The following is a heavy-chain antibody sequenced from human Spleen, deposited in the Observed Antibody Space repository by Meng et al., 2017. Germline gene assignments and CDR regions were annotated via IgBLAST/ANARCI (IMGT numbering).Heavy chain of an antibody. J-gene: IGHJ4*02. CDR2: INPKSGDT. Sequence: VQRMQSGAERKSPGASVKVSCKPSGYNFPDNYIHWVRRAPGQGLEWMGRINPKSGDTHYAQKFQARVTMTGDTSISTAYMELSGLRSDDTAMYYCARDEDISAAGKLFGDYWGQGTLVTVSS. CDR1: GYNFPDNY. D-gene: IGHD6-25*01. CDR3: ARDEDISAAGKLFGDY. V-gene: IGHV1-2*06.